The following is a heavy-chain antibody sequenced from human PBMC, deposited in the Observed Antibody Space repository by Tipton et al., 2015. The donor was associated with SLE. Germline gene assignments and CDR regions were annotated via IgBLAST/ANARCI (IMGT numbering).Heavy chain of an antibody. V-gene: IGHV4-39*07. CDR2: VYDSEST. CDR3: ARTPRYYDMLTSYYMPPDY. CDR1: GGSISSSNYY. D-gene: IGHD3-9*01. Sequence: TLSLTCTVSGGSISSSNYYWGWIRQPPGKGLEWIGAVYDSESTYYNPSLKSRVTISVDTSKNQFSLKLSSVTAADTAVYYCARTPRYYDMLTSYYMPPDYWGQGTRVTVSS. J-gene: IGHJ4*02.